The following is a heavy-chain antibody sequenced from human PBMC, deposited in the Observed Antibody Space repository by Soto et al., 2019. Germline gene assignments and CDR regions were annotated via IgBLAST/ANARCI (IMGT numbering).Heavy chain of an antibody. V-gene: IGHV3-23*01. CDR3: AREDCGSPFDY. J-gene: IGHJ4*02. D-gene: IGHD3-16*01. Sequence: EVHLLESGGGLVQPGGSLRLSCAASGFMFSAYAMHWVRQAPGQGLEWVSSMSGTSDDRYYADSVKGRFTVSRDSSTDTLYLQLNSLRAEDTALYFCAREDCGSPFDYWGQGTLVIVSS. CDR1: GFMFSAYA. CDR2: MSGTSDDR.